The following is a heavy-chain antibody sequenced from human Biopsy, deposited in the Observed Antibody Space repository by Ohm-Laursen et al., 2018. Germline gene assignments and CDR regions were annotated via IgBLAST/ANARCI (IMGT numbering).Heavy chain of an antibody. CDR2: IHPKSGGT. J-gene: IGHJ4*02. CDR3: AIDGNDFLTDYLKIDQ. CDR1: GYTFTGYY. Sequence: SVKVSCKASGYTFTGYYLHWVRQAPGQGLEWMGWIHPKSGGTHYLEKFRGRVTMTRDTSISTAYMEVSSLRSDDTAVYYCAIDGNDFLTDYLKIDQWGQGTLVTVSS. V-gene: IGHV1-2*02. D-gene: IGHD3-9*01.